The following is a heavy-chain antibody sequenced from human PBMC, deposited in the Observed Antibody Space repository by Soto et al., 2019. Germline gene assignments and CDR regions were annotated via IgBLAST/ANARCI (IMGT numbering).Heavy chain of an antibody. D-gene: IGHD6-13*01. CDR2: IKSKTDGGTT. CDR3: TTDRPSSRWFDY. J-gene: IGHJ4*02. CDR1: GFTFSNAW. V-gene: IGHV3-15*01. Sequence: PGGALRLSCAASGFTFSNAWMSWVRQAPGKGLEWVGRIKSKTDGGTTDYAAPVKGRFTISRDDSKNTLYLQMNSLKTEDTAVYYCTTDRPSSRWFDYWGQGTLVTVSS.